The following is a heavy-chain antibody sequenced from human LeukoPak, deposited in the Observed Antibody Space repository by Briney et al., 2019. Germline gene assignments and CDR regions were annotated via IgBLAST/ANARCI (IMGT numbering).Heavy chain of an antibody. J-gene: IGHJ5*02. CDR3: ARHSFQGIFWAQVFDP. V-gene: IGHV4-59*08. CDR2: VYDSGTA. Sequence: SETLSLTCTVSGDSITSYYWSWIRQPPGKGLEWIGHVYDSGTANYNPSLKSRVAISVDSSKNQFSLKLTSVSAADTAVYYCARHSFQGIFWAQVFDPWGQGTLVIVSS. D-gene: IGHD3-16*01. CDR1: GDSITSYY.